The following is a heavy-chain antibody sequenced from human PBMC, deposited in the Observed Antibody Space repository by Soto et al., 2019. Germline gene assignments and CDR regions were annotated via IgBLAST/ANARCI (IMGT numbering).Heavy chain of an antibody. D-gene: IGHD1-7*01. J-gene: IGHJ3*02. CDR1: GFTFSSYA. CDR3: AKDLNWNYVPHAFDI. Sequence: GGSLRLSCAASGFTFSSYAMSWVRQAPGKGLEWVSAISDSGGSTYYADSVKGRFTISRDNSKNTLYLQMNSLRAEDTAVYYCAKDLNWNYVPHAFDIWGQGTMVTVSS. CDR2: ISDSGGST. V-gene: IGHV3-23*01.